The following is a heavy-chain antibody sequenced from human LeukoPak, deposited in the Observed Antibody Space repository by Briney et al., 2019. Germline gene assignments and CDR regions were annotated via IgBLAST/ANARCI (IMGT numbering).Heavy chain of an antibody. CDR1: GGSISSSSYY. J-gene: IGHJ5*02. Sequence: EASETLSLTCTVSGGSISSSSYYWGWIRQPPGKGLEWIGSIYYSGSTYYNPSLKSRVTISVDTSKNQFSLKLSSVTAADTAVYYCARDQTDTAMADNWFDPWGQGTLVTVSS. CDR3: ARDQTDTAMADNWFDP. D-gene: IGHD5-18*01. V-gene: IGHV4-39*07. CDR2: IYYSGST.